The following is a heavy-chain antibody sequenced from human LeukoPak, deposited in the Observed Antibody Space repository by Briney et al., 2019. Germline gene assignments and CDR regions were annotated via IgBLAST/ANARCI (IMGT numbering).Heavy chain of an antibody. V-gene: IGHV3-30*02. CDR3: AKNYDILTGYPLADY. J-gene: IGHJ4*02. Sequence: PGRSLRLSCAASGFTFSSYGMHWVRQAPGKGLEWVAFIRYDGSNKYYADSVKGRFTISRDNSKNTLYLQMNSLRAEDTAVYYCAKNYDILTGYPLADYWGQGTLVTVSS. CDR2: IRYDGSNK. D-gene: IGHD3-9*01. CDR1: GFTFSSYG.